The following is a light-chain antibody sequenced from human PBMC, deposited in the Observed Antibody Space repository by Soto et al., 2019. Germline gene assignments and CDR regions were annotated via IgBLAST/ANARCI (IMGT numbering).Light chain of an antibody. CDR2: SAH. Sequence: EIVMTQSPATLSVSPGERATLSCRASQSLTNNLAWYQQKPGQAPRLLTYSAHTRATGVPARFSGSGSGTEFTLTITSLQSEDLAVFYCQQYNQWPLTFGGGTNVETK. V-gene: IGKV3-15*01. CDR1: QSLTNN. CDR3: QQYNQWPLT. J-gene: IGKJ4*01.